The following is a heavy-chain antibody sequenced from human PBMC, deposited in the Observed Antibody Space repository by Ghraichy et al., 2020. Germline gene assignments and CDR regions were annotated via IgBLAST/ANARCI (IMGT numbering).Heavy chain of an antibody. J-gene: IGHJ5*02. V-gene: IGHV4-34*01. D-gene: IGHD1-7*01. CDR2: INHSGST. CDR3: ARGGITGTTWPSRPLDNWFDP. CDR1: GGSFSGYY. Sequence: SQTLSLTCAVYGGSFSGYYWSWIRQPPGKGLEWIGEINHSGSTNYNPSLKSRVTISVDTSKNQFSLKLSSVTAADTAVYYCARGGITGTTWPSRPLDNWFDPWGQGTLVTVSS.